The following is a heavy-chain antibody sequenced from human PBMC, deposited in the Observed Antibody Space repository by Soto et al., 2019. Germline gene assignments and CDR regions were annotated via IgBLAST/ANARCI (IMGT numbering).Heavy chain of an antibody. D-gene: IGHD3-10*01. CDR3: ARDRSITMVRGAN. CDR1: GGSISSGGYY. Sequence: PSETLSLTCTVSGGSISSGGYYWSWIRQHPGKGLEWIGYIYYSGSTYYNPSLKSRVTISLDTSKNQFSLKLSSVTAADTAVYYCARDRSITMVRGANWGQGTLVTVSS. V-gene: IGHV4-31*03. CDR2: IYYSGST. J-gene: IGHJ4*02.